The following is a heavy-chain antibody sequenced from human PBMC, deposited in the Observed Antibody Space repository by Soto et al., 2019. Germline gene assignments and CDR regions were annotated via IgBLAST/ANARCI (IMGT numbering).Heavy chain of an antibody. J-gene: IGHJ6*02. CDR1: GFTFSSYA. Sequence: GGSLRLSCAASGFTFSSYAMSWVRQAPGKGLEWVSAISGSGGSTYFADSVKGRFTISRDNSKNTLYLQMNSLRAEDTAVYYCAKGQYYDFWSGYYPMSYYYGMDVWGQGTTVTVSS. CDR3: AKGQYYDFWSGYYPMSYYYGMDV. D-gene: IGHD3-3*01. V-gene: IGHV3-23*01. CDR2: ISGSGGST.